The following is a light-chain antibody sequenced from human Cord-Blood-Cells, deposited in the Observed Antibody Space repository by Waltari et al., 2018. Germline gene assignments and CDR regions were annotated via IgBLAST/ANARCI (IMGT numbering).Light chain of an antibody. CDR2: EGS. CDR3: CSYAGSSTYV. CDR1: SSDVGSYNP. Sequence: QSALTQPASVSGSPGQSLTISCTATSSDVGSYNPVSWYQQHPGKAPKLMIYEGSKRPSGVSNRFSGSKSGNTASLTISGLQAEDEADYYCCSYAGSSTYVFGTGTKVTVL. J-gene: IGLJ1*01. V-gene: IGLV2-23*01.